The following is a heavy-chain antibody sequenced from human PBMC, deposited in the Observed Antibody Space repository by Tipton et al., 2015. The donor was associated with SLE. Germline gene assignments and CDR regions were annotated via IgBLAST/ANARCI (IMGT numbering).Heavy chain of an antibody. Sequence: QLVQSGAEVKEPGESLKISCKGSGYSFTSHWIGWVRQMPGKGLEWMGIIYPGDSDTKISPSFQGQVAISVDKSISTAYLQWSCLKASDTAMYYCARSRDDCWSGYDTFNIWGQGTMVTVSS. CDR1: GYSFTSHW. D-gene: IGHD3-3*01. CDR2: IYPGDSDT. CDR3: ARSRDDCWSGYDTFNI. J-gene: IGHJ3*02. V-gene: IGHV5-51*03.